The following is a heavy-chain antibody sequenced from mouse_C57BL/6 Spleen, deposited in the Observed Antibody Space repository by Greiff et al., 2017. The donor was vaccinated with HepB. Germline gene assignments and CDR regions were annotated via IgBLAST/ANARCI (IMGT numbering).Heavy chain of an antibody. J-gene: IGHJ3*01. V-gene: IGHV1-82*01. CDR3: ARGGFITTGGFAY. CDR1: GYAFSSSW. CDR2: IYPGDGDT. Sequence: VQVVESGPELVKPGASVKISCKASGYAFSSSWMNWVKQRPGKGLEWIGRIYPGDGDTNYNGKFKGKATLTADKSSSTAYMQLSSLTSEDSAVYFCARGGFITTGGFAYWGQGTLVTVSA. D-gene: IGHD1-1*01.